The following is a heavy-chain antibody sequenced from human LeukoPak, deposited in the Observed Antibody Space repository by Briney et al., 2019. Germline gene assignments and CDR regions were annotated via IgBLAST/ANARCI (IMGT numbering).Heavy chain of an antibody. CDR3: AKDNDYDILTGYSNFDY. CDR2: ISWNSGSI. D-gene: IGHD3-9*01. CDR1: GFTFDDYA. J-gene: IGHJ4*02. Sequence: GGSLRLSCAASGFTFDDYAMHWVRQAPGKGLEWVSGISWNSGSIGYADSVKGRFTISRDNAKNSLYLQMNSLRAEDTALYYCAKDNDYDILTGYSNFDYWGQGTLVTVSS. V-gene: IGHV3-9*01.